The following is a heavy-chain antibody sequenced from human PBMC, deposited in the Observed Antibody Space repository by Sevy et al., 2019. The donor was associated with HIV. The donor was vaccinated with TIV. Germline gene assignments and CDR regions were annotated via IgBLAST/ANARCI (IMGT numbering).Heavy chain of an antibody. CDR3: ARLRHSGGFGSGSSHFDY. J-gene: IGHJ4*02. CDR1: GGSISSGSYY. CDR2: IYTSGST. D-gene: IGHD3-10*01. Sequence: SETLSLTCTVSGGSISSGSYYWSWIRQPAGKGLEWIGRIYTSGSTNYNPSLKSRVTISVDSSKNQFSLKLSSVTAADTAVHYCARLRHSGGFGSGSSHFDYWGQGTLVTVSS. V-gene: IGHV4-61*02.